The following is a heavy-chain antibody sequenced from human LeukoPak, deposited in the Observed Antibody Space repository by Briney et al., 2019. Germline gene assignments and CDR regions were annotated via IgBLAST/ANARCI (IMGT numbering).Heavy chain of an antibody. CDR1: GGSISSYY. V-gene: IGHV4-59*01. CDR2: IYYSGST. Sequence: PSETLSLTCTDSGGSISSYYWSWIRQPPGKGLEWIGYIYYSGSTNYNPSLKSRVTISVDTSKNQFSLKLSSVTAADTAVYYCARGPNYYYMDVWGKGTTVTVSS. CDR3: ARGPNYYYMDV. J-gene: IGHJ6*03.